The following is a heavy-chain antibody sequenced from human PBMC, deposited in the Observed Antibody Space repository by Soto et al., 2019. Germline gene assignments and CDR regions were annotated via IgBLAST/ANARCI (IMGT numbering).Heavy chain of an antibody. CDR2: IYYSGST. CDR3: ARRKSSYKANSNYFDY. J-gene: IGHJ4*02. D-gene: IGHD6-13*01. Sequence: SETLSLTCTVSGGSISSSSYYWGWIRQPPGKGLEWIGSIYYSGSTYYNPSLKSRVTISVDTSKNQFSLKLSSVTAADTAVYYCARRKSSYKANSNYFDYWGQGTLVTVSS. CDR1: GGSISSSSYY. V-gene: IGHV4-39*01.